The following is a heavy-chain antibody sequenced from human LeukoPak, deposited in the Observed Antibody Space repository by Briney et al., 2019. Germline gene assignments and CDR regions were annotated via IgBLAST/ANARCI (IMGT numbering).Heavy chain of an antibody. V-gene: IGHV4-59*01. CDR2: IYYSGST. CDR1: GGSISSYY. D-gene: IGHD1-20*01. Sequence: PSETLSLTCTVSGGSISSYYWSWIRQPPGKGLEWIGYIYYSGSTNYNPSLKGRVTISVDTSKNQFSLKLSSVTAADTAVYYCARVENNWNDVGEYYFDYWGQGTLVTVSS. CDR3: ARVENNWNDVGEYYFDY. J-gene: IGHJ4*02.